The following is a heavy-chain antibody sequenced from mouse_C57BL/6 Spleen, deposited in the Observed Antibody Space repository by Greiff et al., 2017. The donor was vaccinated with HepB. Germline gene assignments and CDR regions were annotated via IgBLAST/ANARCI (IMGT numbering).Heavy chain of an antibody. CDR2: IRNKANGYTT. Sequence: EVQLVESGGGLVQPGGSLSLSCAASGFTFTDYYMSWVRQPPGKALEWLGFIRNKANGYTTEYSASVKGRFTISRDNSQSILYLQMNALRAEDSATYYCARYGRLSYAMDYWGQGTSVTVSS. J-gene: IGHJ4*01. CDR1: GFTFTDYY. D-gene: IGHD2-4*01. V-gene: IGHV7-3*01. CDR3: ARYGRLSYAMDY.